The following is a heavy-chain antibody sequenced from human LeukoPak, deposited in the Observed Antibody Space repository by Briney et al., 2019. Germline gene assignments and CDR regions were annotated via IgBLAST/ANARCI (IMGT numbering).Heavy chain of an antibody. CDR1: GFTFSHYW. CDR3: ARETSPGGAFDI. Sequence: GGSLRLSCAASGFTFSHYWMTWVRQAPGKGLQWVANIKQDGSEQYYLDSVKGRFTISRDNSKNTLYLQMNSLRAEDTAVYYCARETSPGGAFDIWGQGTMVTVSS. V-gene: IGHV3-7*03. D-gene: IGHD3-10*01. J-gene: IGHJ3*02. CDR2: IKQDGSEQ.